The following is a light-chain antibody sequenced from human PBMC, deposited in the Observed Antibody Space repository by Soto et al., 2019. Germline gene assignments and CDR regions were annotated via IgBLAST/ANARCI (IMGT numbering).Light chain of an antibody. CDR3: QQYNSYSLT. Sequence: DIQMTQSPSTLSASVGDRVTITCRASQSISTWLAWYQHKPGKAPKVLIYKASSLQGGVPPRFSGSGYGTXXXLXXSSLQPDDFVTYXXQQYNSYSLTFGGGTKVEIK. J-gene: IGKJ4*01. V-gene: IGKV1-5*03. CDR2: KAS. CDR1: QSISTW.